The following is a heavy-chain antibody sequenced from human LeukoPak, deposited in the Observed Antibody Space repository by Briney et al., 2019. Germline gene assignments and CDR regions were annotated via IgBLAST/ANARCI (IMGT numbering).Heavy chain of an antibody. V-gene: IGHV3-21*01. CDR3: ARAMDTAMVTYFDY. CDR2: ISSSSSYI. Sequence: PGGSLRLSCAPSVFTFSSYRMNWVRQAPGKGLEWVSSISSSSSYIYYADSVKGRFTISRDNAKNSLYLQMNSLRAEDTAVYYSARAMDTAMVTYFDYWGQGTLVTVSS. D-gene: IGHD5-18*01. CDR1: VFTFSSYR. J-gene: IGHJ4*02.